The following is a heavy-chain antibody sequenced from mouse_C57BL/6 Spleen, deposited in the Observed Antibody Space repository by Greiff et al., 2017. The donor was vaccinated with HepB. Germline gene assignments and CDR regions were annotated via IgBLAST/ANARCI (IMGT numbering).Heavy chain of an antibody. CDR1: GYTFTSYW. V-gene: IGHV1-52*01. J-gene: IGHJ3*01. D-gene: IGHD4-1*02. Sequence: QVQLKQPGAELVRPGSSVKLSCKASGYTFTSYWMHWVKQRPIQGLEWIGNIDPSDSETHYNQKFKDKATLTVDKSSSTAYMQLSSLTSEDSAVYYCARDPTGTRAYWGQGTLVTVSA. CDR3: ARDPTGTRAY. CDR2: IDPSDSET.